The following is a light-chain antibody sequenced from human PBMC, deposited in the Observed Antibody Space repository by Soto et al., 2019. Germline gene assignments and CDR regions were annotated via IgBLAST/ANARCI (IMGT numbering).Light chain of an antibody. J-gene: IGLJ1*01. CDR3: SSYTTSTTLGV. Sequence: QSVLTQPASVSGSPGQSIPISCTGTSSDVGTYNHVSWYQQHPGKAPKLMIYDVSNRPSGVSNRFSGSKSGNTASLTISGLQAEDEADYYCSSYTTSTTLGVFGTGTKVTVL. CDR2: DVS. V-gene: IGLV2-14*01. CDR1: SSDVGTYNH.